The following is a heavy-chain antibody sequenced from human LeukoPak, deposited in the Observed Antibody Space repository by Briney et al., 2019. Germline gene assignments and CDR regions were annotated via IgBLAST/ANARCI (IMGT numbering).Heavy chain of an antibody. J-gene: IGHJ4*02. D-gene: IGHD2/OR15-2a*01. V-gene: IGHV3-15*07. Sequence: RPGGSLRLSCAASGFTFTNARMNWVRQAPGKGLEWVGRIKSKTDGGTTDYAAPVKGRFTISRDDSENTLYLQVNSLKTEDTAVYYCTRIFRTAHFDYWGQGTPVTVSS. CDR1: GFTFTNAR. CDR3: TRIFRTAHFDY. CDR2: IKSKTDGGTT.